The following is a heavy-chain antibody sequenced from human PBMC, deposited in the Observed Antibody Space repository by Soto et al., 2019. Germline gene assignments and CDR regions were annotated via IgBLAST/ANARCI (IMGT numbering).Heavy chain of an antibody. CDR2: ISSSGST. CDR1: GGSIRSGGYY. V-gene: IGHV4-31*03. Sequence: SETLSLTCTVSGGSIRSGGYYWSWIRQHPGKGLEWIGYISSSGSTDYNPSLKSRVTISVDTSKNQFSLKLSSVTAADTAVYYCARGSIFGVVIINGHFDYWGQGTLVTVSS. CDR3: ARGSIFGVVIINGHFDY. J-gene: IGHJ4*02. D-gene: IGHD3-3*02.